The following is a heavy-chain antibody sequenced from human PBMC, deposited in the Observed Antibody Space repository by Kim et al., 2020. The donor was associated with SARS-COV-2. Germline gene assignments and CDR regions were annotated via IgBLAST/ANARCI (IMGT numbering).Heavy chain of an antibody. J-gene: IGHJ6*02. CDR3: ARHPKWFGEPTRMDV. CDR1: GGSISTSTYY. Sequence: SETLSLTCTVSGGSISTSTYYWGWIRQPPGKGLEWIGTIYYSGSTYYNPSLKSRVTISVDTSKNQFSLKLSSVTAANTAVYYCARHPKWFGEPTRMDVWGPGTTLTVSS. V-gene: IGHV4-39*01. D-gene: IGHD3-10*01. CDR2: IYYSGST.